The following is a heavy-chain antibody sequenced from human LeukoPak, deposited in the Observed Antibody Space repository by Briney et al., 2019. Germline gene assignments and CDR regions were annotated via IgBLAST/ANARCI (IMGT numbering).Heavy chain of an antibody. CDR1: GFTFSHYG. Sequence: GGSLRLSCAASGFTFSHYGMHWVRQAPGKGLEWVAFIRYDGTNKYYADSVKGRFTISRDNSKNTLYLQMNSLRAEDTAIYYCAKVIYCNGDSCYGEYFQHWGQGTLVTVSS. J-gene: IGHJ1*01. D-gene: IGHD2-15*01. CDR2: IRYDGTNK. V-gene: IGHV3-30*02. CDR3: AKVIYCNGDSCYGEYFQH.